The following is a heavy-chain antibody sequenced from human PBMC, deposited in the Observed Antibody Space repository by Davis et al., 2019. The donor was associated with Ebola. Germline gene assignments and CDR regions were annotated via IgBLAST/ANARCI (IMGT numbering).Heavy chain of an antibody. V-gene: IGHV3-23*01. CDR2: ISGSGGTT. CDR3: AKRDYGDSPFGY. CDR1: GFTFSSYA. Sequence: GESLKISCAASGFTFSSYAMSWVRQAPGKGLGWVSSISGSGGTTYYADSVKARFSISRDNSKNTLYLQMNSLRAEDTAVYYCAKRDYGDSPFGYWGQGTLVTVSS. J-gene: IGHJ4*02. D-gene: IGHD4-17*01.